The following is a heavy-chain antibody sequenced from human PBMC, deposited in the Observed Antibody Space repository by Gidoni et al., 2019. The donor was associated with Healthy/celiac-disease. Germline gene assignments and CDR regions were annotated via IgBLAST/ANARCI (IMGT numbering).Heavy chain of an antibody. CDR3: AKDAFDSSSFLDY. Sequence: QVQLVESGGGVVQPGRSLRLSCAASGFTFSSYAMHWVRQAPGKGLEWVAVISYDGSNKHYADSVKGRFTISRDNSKNTLYLQMNSLRAEDTAVYYCAKDAFDSSSFLDYWGQGTLVTVSS. CDR1: GFTFSSYA. J-gene: IGHJ4*02. CDR2: ISYDGSNK. V-gene: IGHV3-30*18. D-gene: IGHD6-6*01.